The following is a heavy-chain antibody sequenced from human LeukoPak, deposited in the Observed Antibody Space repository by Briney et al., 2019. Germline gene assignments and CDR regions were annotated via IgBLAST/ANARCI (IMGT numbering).Heavy chain of an antibody. CDR3: ARSFYYDSSGSCFDY. Sequence: SETLSLTCTVSGASSSSSSYYWGWIRQPPGKELEWIGNIYYSGSIYYNPSLKSRVTISVDTSKSQFSLRLSSLTAADTAVYYCARSFYYDSSGSCFDYWGQGTLVTVSS. D-gene: IGHD3-22*01. J-gene: IGHJ4*02. CDR2: IYYSGSI. CDR1: GASSSSSSYY. V-gene: IGHV4-39*07.